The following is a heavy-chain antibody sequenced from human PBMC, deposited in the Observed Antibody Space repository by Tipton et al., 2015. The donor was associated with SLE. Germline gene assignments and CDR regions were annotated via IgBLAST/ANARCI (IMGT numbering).Heavy chain of an antibody. CDR1: GGSISSSSYY. CDR3: ARTRGMTGSRFYFDY. CDR2: IYYSGST. Sequence: TLSLTCTVSGGSISSSSYYWGWIRQPPGKGLEWIGSIYYSGSTYYNPSLKSRVTISVDTSKNQFSLKLSSVTAADTAVYYCARTRGMTGSRFYFDYWGQGTLATVSS. J-gene: IGHJ4*02. V-gene: IGHV4-39*07. D-gene: IGHD3-9*01.